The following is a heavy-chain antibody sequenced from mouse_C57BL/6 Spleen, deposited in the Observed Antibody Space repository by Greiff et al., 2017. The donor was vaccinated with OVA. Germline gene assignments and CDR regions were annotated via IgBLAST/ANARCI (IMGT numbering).Heavy chain of an antibody. J-gene: IGHJ4*01. V-gene: IGHV8-12*01. CDR3: ARVPDDYDGYAMDY. Sequence: QVQLKESGPGILQSSQTLSLTCSFSGFSLSTSGMGVSWIRQPSGKGLEWLAHIYWDDDKRYNPSLKSRLTISKDTSRNQVFLKITSLDTADTATYYCARVPDDYDGYAMDYWGQGTSVTVSS. CDR2: IYWDDDK. D-gene: IGHD2-4*01. CDR1: GFSLSTSGMG.